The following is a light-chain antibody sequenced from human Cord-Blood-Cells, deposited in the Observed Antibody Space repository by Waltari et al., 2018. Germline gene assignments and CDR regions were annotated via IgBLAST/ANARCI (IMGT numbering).Light chain of an antibody. J-gene: IGLJ3*02. V-gene: IGLV3-19*01. CDR3: NSRDSSGNHLV. CDR1: SLRSYY. CDR2: GKN. Sequence: SSELTQDPAVSVALGQTVRITCQGDSLRSYYASWYQRKPGQAPVLVRYGKNNRPSVIPDRFSGSSSGNTASLTITGAQAEDEADYYCNSRDSSGNHLVFGGGTKLTVL.